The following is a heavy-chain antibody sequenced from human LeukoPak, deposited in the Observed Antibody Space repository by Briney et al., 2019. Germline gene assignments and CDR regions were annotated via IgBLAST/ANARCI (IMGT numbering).Heavy chain of an antibody. J-gene: IGHJ4*02. D-gene: IGHD6-13*01. CDR3: ARPAYSSSWYYFEY. Sequence: GGSLRLSCAASGFTFSSFAMSWVRLAPGKGLEWVSSISNSGGGTYYTESVKGRFTISRDNSKNTLYLQMSSLRAEDTAIYYCARPAYSSSWYYFEYWGQGTLVTVSS. CDR1: GFTFSSFA. V-gene: IGHV3-23*01. CDR2: ISNSGGGT.